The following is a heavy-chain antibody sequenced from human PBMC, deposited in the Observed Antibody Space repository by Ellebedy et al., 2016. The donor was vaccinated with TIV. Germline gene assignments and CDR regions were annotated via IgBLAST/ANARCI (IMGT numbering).Heavy chain of an antibody. Sequence: GESLKISCAASGFSSSTYTMHWVRQTPGEGPEWVAVISYDGTSQYYADSVNGRLTISRDNSDNTLFLHMNSLRVDDSAVYYCSRPRSSGSGSFGSFDYWGQGALVTVSS. D-gene: IGHD3-10*01. J-gene: IGHJ4*02. CDR1: GFSSSTYT. V-gene: IGHV3-30*01. CDR3: SRPRSSGSGSFGSFDY. CDR2: ISYDGTSQ.